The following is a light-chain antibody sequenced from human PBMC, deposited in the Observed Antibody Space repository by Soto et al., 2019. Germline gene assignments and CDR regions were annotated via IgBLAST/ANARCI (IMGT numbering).Light chain of an antibody. CDR1: QSVSSN. V-gene: IGKV3-15*01. CDR2: GAS. Sequence: EVGMTKSPATLSVSPGERATLSCRASQSVSSNLAWYQQKPGQAPRLLIYGASTRATGIPARFSGSGSGTEFTLTISSLQSEDFAVYYCQQYNNWPGTFGQGTRLEIK. J-gene: IGKJ5*01. CDR3: QQYNNWPGT.